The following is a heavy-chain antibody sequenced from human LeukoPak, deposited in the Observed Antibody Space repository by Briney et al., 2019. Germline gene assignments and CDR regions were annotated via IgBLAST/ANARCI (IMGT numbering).Heavy chain of an antibody. D-gene: IGHD6-19*01. CDR2: IIPIFGTA. Sequence: GASVKVSCKASGGTFSSYAISWVRQAPGRGLEWMGGIIPIFGTANYAQKFQGRVTITADESTSTAYMELSSLRSEDTAVYYCARAAGYSSGWYGGGAFDIWGQGTMVTVSS. J-gene: IGHJ3*02. CDR1: GGTFSSYA. V-gene: IGHV1-69*13. CDR3: ARAAGYSSGWYGGGAFDI.